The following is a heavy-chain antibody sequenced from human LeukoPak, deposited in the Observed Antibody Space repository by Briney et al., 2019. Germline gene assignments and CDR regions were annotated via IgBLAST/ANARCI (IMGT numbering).Heavy chain of an antibody. Sequence: ASVKVSCKASGGTFSSYAISWVRQAPGQGLEWMGGIIPIFGTANYAQKFQGRVTITADKSTSTAYMELSSLRSEDTAVYYCASCRGVIIMNYYYYMDVWGKGTTVTVSS. CDR2: IIPIFGTA. CDR3: ASCRGVIIMNYYYYMDV. CDR1: GGTFSSYA. D-gene: IGHD3-10*01. J-gene: IGHJ6*03. V-gene: IGHV1-69*06.